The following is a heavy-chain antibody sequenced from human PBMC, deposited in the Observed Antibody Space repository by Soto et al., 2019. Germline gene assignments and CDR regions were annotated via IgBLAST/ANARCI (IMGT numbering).Heavy chain of an antibody. D-gene: IGHD3-16*01. CDR3: AREGGNYYYYYGMDV. Sequence: RVLRLSCTASGFTFGDYAMSLFRQAQGKGLEWVGFIRSKAYGGTTEYAASVKGRFTISRDDSKSIAYLQMNSLKTEDTAVYYCAREGGNYYYYYGMDVWGQGTTVTVSS. J-gene: IGHJ6*02. CDR1: GFTFGDYA. CDR2: IRSKAYGGTT. V-gene: IGHV3-49*03.